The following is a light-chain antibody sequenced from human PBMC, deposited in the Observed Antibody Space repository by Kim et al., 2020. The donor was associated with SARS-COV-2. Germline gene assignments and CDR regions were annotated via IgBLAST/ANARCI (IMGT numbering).Light chain of an antibody. CDR3: QAWDSSTVV. Sequence: YELTQPPSVSVSPGQTAYITCSGDKLGDKYACWYQQKPGQSPVLVIYQHNKRPSGIPERFSGSNSGNTATLTISGTQAMDEADYYCQAWDSSTVVFGGG. CDR1: KLGDKY. CDR2: QHN. J-gene: IGLJ2*01. V-gene: IGLV3-1*01.